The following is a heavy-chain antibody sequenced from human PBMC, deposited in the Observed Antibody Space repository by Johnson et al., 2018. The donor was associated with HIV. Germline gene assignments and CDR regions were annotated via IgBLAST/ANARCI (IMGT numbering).Heavy chain of an antibody. CDR1: GFTFSSYA. CDR3: AKVGRIVVAIGNDAFDI. Sequence: QVQLVESGGGVVRPGGSLRLSCAASGFTFSSYAMHWVRQAPGKGLEWVAVISYDGNNKYYADSVKGRFTISRDNSRNTLYLQMNTLRTEDTALYYCAKVGRIVVAIGNDAFDIWGQGTMVTVSS. V-gene: IGHV3-30-3*01. J-gene: IGHJ3*02. D-gene: IGHD2-21*01. CDR2: ISYDGNNK.